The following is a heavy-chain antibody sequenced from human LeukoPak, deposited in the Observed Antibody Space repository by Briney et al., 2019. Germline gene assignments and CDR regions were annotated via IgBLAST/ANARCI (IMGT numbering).Heavy chain of an antibody. J-gene: IGHJ4*02. CDR2: INHSGST. D-gene: IGHD5-18*01. CDR1: GGSFSGYY. Sequence: SETLSLTCAVYGGSFSGYYWSWIRQPPGKGLEWIGEINHSGSTNYNPSLKSRVTISVDTSKNQFSLKLSSVTAADTAVYYCARETRSYGYVRRYYFDYWGRGTLVTVSS. V-gene: IGHV4-34*01. CDR3: ARETRSYGYVRRYYFDY.